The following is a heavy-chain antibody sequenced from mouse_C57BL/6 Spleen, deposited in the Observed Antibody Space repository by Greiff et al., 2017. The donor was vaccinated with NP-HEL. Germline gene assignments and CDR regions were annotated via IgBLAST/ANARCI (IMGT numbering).Heavy chain of an antibody. CDR3: ATDYGSSYVNFDY. V-gene: IGHV1-82*01. D-gene: IGHD1-1*01. CDR2: IYPGDGDT. CDR1: GYAFSSSW. J-gene: IGHJ2*01. Sequence: QVQLQQSGPELVKPGASVKISCKASGYAFSSSWMNWVKQRPGKGLEWIGGIYPGDGDTNYNGKFKGKATLTADKSSSTAYMQLSSLTSEDSAVYFYATDYGSSYVNFDYWGQGTTLTVSS.